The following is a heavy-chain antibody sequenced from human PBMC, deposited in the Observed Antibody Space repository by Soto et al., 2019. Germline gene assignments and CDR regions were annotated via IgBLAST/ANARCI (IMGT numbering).Heavy chain of an antibody. V-gene: IGHV3-23*01. J-gene: IGHJ4*02. D-gene: IGHD3-10*01. CDR1: GFKFSSYS. CDR2: FRTGADDGTT. Sequence: PGGSLRLSCSASGFKFSSYSMRWVRQAPGKGLEWVSGFRTGADDGTTYYADSVKGRFTISRDISKNTLFLQMNSLRAEDTAIYYCAKKVNSGPGSQYFDYWGQGTLVTVSS. CDR3: AKKVNSGPGSQYFDY.